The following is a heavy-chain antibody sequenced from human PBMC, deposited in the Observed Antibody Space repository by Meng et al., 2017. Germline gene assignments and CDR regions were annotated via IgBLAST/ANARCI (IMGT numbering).Heavy chain of an antibody. CDR1: GYTFTSYA. CDR2: INTNTGNP. CDR3: ARLYCSSTSCPSFDY. D-gene: IGHD2-2*01. V-gene: IGHV7-4-1*02. Sequence: ASVKVSCKASGYTFTSYAMNWVRQAPGQGLEWMGWINTNTGNPTYAQGFTGRFVFSLDTSVSTAYLQISSLKADDTAVYYCARLYCSSTSCPSFDYWGQGTLVTVSS. J-gene: IGHJ4*02.